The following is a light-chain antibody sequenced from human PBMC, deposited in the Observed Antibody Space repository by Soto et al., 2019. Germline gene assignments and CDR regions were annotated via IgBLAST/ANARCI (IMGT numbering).Light chain of an antibody. CDR2: GAS. Sequence: EIVLTQSPGTLSLSPGERATLSCRASQSVSNNYLAWYQQKPGQAPRLLIYGASNRATGIPDRFSGGGSGTDFTLTISSLQPDDFATYYCQHYKMYSPWTFGQGTKVDIK. CDR3: QHYKMYSPWT. J-gene: IGKJ1*01. CDR1: QSVSNNY. V-gene: IGKV3-20*01.